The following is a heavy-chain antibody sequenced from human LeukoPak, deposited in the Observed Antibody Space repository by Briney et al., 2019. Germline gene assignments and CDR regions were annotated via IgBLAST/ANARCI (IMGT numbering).Heavy chain of an antibody. CDR3: ARDAPGYCSSTSCPYDY. Sequence: GASVKVSCMASGYTFTSYYMHWVRQAPGQGLEWMGIINPSGGSTSYAQKFQGRVTMTRDTSTSTVYMELSSLRSEDTAVYYCARDAPGYCSSTSCPYDYWGQGTLVTVSS. CDR1: GYTFTSYY. V-gene: IGHV1-46*01. J-gene: IGHJ4*02. CDR2: INPSGGST. D-gene: IGHD2-2*01.